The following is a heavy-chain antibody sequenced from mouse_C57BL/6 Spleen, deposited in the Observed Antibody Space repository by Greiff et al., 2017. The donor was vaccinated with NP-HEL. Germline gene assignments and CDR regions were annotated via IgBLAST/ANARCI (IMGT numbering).Heavy chain of an antibody. J-gene: IGHJ2*01. CDR2: IDPSASYT. Sequence: QVQLQQPGAELVMPGASVKLSCKASGYTFTSYWMHWVKQRPGPGLEWIGEIDPSASYTTYNQKFKGKSTLTVDKSSSTAYMQLSSLTSEDSAVYSRARSSYGSDYFDYWGQGTTLTVSS. D-gene: IGHD1-1*01. CDR1: GYTFTSYW. V-gene: IGHV1-69*01. CDR3: ARSSYGSDYFDY.